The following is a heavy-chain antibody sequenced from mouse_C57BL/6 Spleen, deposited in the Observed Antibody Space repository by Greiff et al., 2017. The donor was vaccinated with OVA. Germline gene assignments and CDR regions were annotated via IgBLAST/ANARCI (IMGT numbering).Heavy chain of an antibody. CDR2: IYPGSGST. CDR3: ARIDYEGYYSAMDY. D-gene: IGHD2-3*01. V-gene: IGHV1-55*01. Sequence: VQLQQPGAELVKPGASVKMSCKASGYTFTSYWITWVKQRPGQGLEWIGAIYPGSGSTNYNEKFKSKATLPVDTTSSTAYIQLSSLTSEDSAVYYCARIDYEGYYSAMDYWGQGTSVTVSS. CDR1: GYTFTSYW. J-gene: IGHJ4*01.